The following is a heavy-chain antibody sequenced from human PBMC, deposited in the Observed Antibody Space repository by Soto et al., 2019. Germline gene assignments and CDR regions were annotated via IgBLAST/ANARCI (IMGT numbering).Heavy chain of an antibody. CDR3: TRQHLDVPVASAIDY. J-gene: IGHJ4*02. Sequence: EVQLVESGGGLVQPGGSLKLSSAASGFTFSGSTIHWVRQTSGKGLEWVGRIPSKTHTYATAYAASVKGRFTISRDDSKNTAYLQMNSLKTEDTAVYYCTRQHLDVPVASAIDYWGQGTLVTVSS. V-gene: IGHV3-73*02. D-gene: IGHD6-19*01. CDR2: IPSKTHTYAT. CDR1: GFTFSGST.